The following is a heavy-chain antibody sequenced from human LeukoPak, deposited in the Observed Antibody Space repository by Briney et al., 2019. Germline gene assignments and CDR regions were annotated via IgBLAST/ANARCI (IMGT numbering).Heavy chain of an antibody. CDR3: AREFSEWHYDY. Sequence: QPGGSLRLSCAASGFTFGSYGMHWVRQPPGKGLEWVAGIWYDGSNKKYVDSVRGRFTISRDNSKNTLYVQMNSLRAEDTAVYYCAREFSEWHYDYWGRGTLVTVSS. CDR1: GFTFGSYG. CDR2: IWYDGSNK. V-gene: IGHV3-33*01. J-gene: IGHJ4*02. D-gene: IGHD3-3*01.